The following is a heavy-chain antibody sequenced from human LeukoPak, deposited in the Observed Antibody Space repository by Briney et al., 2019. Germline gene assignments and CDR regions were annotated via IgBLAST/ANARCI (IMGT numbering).Heavy chain of an antibody. CDR1: GGSFSGYY. V-gene: IGHV4-34*01. CDR3: ARDEEQLASFFDY. D-gene: IGHD6-13*01. J-gene: IGHJ4*02. Sequence: PSETLSLTCAVYGGSFSGYYWSWIRQPPGKGLEWIGEINHSGSTNYNPSLKSRVTISVDTSKNQFSLKLSSVTAADTAVYYCARDEEQLASFFDYWGQGTLVTVSS. CDR2: INHSGST.